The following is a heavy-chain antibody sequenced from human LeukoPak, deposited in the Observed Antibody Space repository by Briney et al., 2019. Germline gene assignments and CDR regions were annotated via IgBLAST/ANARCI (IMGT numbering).Heavy chain of an antibody. D-gene: IGHD1-26*01. CDR2: VSSSGGST. J-gene: IGHJ6*04. V-gene: IGHV3-23*01. Sequence: GGSLRLSCAASGITFSSYAMSWVRQAPGKGLEWMSSVSSSGGSTDYADSVKGRFTISRDNSKNTLYLQMNSLRAEDSAVYFCAKGMGSNYYCMAVWGKGTTVTVST. CDR1: GITFSSYA. CDR3: AKGMGSNYYCMAV.